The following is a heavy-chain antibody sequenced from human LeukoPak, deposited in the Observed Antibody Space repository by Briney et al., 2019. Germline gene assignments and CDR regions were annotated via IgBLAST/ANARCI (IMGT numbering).Heavy chain of an antibody. Sequence: GGSLRLSCAASGFTFSSYWMSWVRQAPGKGLEWVAFIRYDGSNKYYADSVKGRFTISRDNSKNTLYLQMNSLRSEDTAVYYCARALAHWNDDTQAFDIWGQGTMVTVSS. CDR3: ARALAHWNDDTQAFDI. CDR2: IRYDGSNK. CDR1: GFTFSSYW. V-gene: IGHV3-30*02. D-gene: IGHD1-1*01. J-gene: IGHJ3*02.